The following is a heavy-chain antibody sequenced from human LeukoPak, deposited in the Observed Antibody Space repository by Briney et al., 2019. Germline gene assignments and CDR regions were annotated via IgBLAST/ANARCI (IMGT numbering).Heavy chain of an antibody. CDR2: MNPHSGNT. V-gene: IGHV1-8*03. Sequence: ASVKVSCKASGYIFTSYDINWVRQATGQGLEWMGWMNPHSGNTGYAQKFQGSVTITRNTSISTAFMELSSLRSDDTAVYYCARERTYHYYMDVWGKGTTVTVSS. CDR1: GYIFTSYD. J-gene: IGHJ6*03. CDR3: ARERTYHYYMDV.